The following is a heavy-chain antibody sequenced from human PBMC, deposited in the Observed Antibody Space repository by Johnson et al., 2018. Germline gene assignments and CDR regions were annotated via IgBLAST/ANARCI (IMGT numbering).Heavy chain of an antibody. D-gene: IGHD2/OR15-2a*01. CDR3: ARDPYFGTGYYYYYMDV. J-gene: IGHJ6*03. V-gene: IGHV3-30-3*01. CDR1: GFTFSSYA. CDR2: ISYDGSNK. Sequence: QVQLVQSGGGVVQPGRSLRLSCAASGFTFSSYAMHWVRQAPGKGLEWVALISYDGSNKYFADSVKGRFTISRDNSKNTLDLQMNSLRAEDTAGYYCARDPYFGTGYYYYYMDVGGQGTTVTVSS.